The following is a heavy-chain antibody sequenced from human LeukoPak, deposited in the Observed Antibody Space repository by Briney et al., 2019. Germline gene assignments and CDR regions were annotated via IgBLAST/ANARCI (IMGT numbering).Heavy chain of an antibody. CDR1: GFTFSSYE. D-gene: IGHD1-14*01. Sequence: GGSLRLSCAASGFTFSSYEMNWVRQAPGKGLEWVSYISSSGSTKYYADSVKGRFTISRDNAKNSLYLQMNSLRAEDTAVYYCARVGPWVNPDYYYYCMDVWGKGTTVTVSS. CDR3: ARVGPWVNPDYYYYCMDV. V-gene: IGHV3-48*03. J-gene: IGHJ6*03. CDR2: ISSSGSTK.